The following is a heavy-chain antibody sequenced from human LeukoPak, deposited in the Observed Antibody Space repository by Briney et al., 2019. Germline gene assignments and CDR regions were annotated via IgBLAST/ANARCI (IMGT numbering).Heavy chain of an antibody. CDR1: GGTFSSYA. Sequence: ASVTVSFKSSGGTFSSYAISWVRQAPGQGLAWVGGINTIFGTANYAQKFPGRVTITTAESTSTAYMELSNLRSEDTAVYYCASPREYYDSSGCLDYWGQGTLVTVSS. CDR2: INTIFGTA. D-gene: IGHD3-22*01. V-gene: IGHV1-69*05. CDR3: ASPREYYDSSGCLDY. J-gene: IGHJ4*02.